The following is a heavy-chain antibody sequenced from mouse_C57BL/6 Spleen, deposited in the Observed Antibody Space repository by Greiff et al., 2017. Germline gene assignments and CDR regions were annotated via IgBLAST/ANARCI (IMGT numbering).Heavy chain of an antibody. Sequence: EVQGVESGGGLVKPGGSLKLSCAASGFTFSSYAMSWVRQTPEKRLEWVATISDGGSYTYYPDNVKGRFTISRDNTKDNLYRQMSHLKSEHTAMYYCARERDDSAWFAYWGQGTLVTVSA. J-gene: IGHJ3*01. D-gene: IGHD2-4*01. CDR1: GFTFSSYA. CDR3: ARERDDSAWFAY. V-gene: IGHV5-4*01. CDR2: ISDGGSYT.